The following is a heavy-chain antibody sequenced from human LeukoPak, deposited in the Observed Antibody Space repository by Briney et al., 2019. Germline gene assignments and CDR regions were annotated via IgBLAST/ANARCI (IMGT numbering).Heavy chain of an antibody. CDR3: ARDFAFDI. J-gene: IGHJ3*02. Sequence: SETLSLTCTVSGGSISSYYWSWIRQPPGKGLEWIGYIYYSGSTNYNPSLKSRVTISVDTSKNQFSLKLSSVTAADTAVYYCARDFAFDIWGQGTMVTVSS. V-gene: IGHV4-59*01. CDR1: GGSISSYY. CDR2: IYYSGST.